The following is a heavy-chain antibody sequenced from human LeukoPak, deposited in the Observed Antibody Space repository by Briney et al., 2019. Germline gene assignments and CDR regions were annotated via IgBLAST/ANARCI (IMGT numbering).Heavy chain of an antibody. J-gene: IGHJ5*02. CDR3: ARGMGVLVPAATWFDP. D-gene: IGHD2-2*01. CDR2: ISGYNGKT. CDR1: GYTFINYG. V-gene: IGHV1-18*01. Sequence: ASVKVSCKASGYTFINYGLSWMRQAPGQGLEWMGWISGYNGKTKYAQRLQGRVTMTTDTSTSTAYMELRSLRSDDTAVYYCARGMGVLVPAATWFDPWGQGTLVTVSS.